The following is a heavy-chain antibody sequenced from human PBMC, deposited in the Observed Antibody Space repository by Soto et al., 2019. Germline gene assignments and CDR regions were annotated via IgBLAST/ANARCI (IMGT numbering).Heavy chain of an antibody. CDR2: MNRNSGNT. CDR3: AGGRPGDKEYYFDY. Sequence: ASVKVSCKASGYTFTSYDINWVRQATGQGLEWMGWMNRNSGNTGYAQKFQGRVTKTRNTSISTAYMELSSLRSEDTAVYCCAGGRPGDKEYYFDYWGQGTLVTVSS. V-gene: IGHV1-8*01. CDR1: GYTFTSYD. J-gene: IGHJ4*02. D-gene: IGHD7-27*01.